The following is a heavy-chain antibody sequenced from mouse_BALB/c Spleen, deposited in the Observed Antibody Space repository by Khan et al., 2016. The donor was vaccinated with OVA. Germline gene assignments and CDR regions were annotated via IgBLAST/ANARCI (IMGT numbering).Heavy chain of an antibody. V-gene: IGHV1-77*01. CDR1: GYTFTDYV. CDR2: IYPGSGTT. Sequence: VQLKQSEPELVKPGGSVKMSCKASGYTFTDYVINWVKQRNGQGLEWIGEIYPGSGTTYYNEKFKGKATLSADKSSNTAYMQLSSLTSEDSAVYFCAKNYASWFAYWGQGTLVTVSA. CDR3: AKNYASWFAY. J-gene: IGHJ3*01.